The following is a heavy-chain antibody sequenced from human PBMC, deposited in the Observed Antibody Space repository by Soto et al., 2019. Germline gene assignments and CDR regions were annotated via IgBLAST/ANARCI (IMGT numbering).Heavy chain of an antibody. D-gene: IGHD6-19*01. J-gene: IGHJ4*02. CDR3: ARDSAGGPDDY. V-gene: IGHV1-18*01. CDR2: ISAYNGNT. CDR1: GYTFTNDG. Sequence: GASVKGSCKASGYTFTNDGISWVRQAPGQGLEWMGWISAYNGNTNYAQKLQGRVTMTTDTSTSTAYMELRSLRSDDTAVYYCARDSAGGPDDYWGQGTLVTVSS.